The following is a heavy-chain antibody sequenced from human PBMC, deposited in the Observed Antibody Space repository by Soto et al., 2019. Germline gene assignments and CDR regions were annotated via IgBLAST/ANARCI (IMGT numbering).Heavy chain of an antibody. Sequence: GGSLRLSCAASGFTFSSYGLHWVRQAPGKGLEWVAGISYDGSNRYYGDPVKGRFSISRDNPNNTLYLQMNSLRDEDTAVYYCAKGGRIPTSSVDYWGQGTLVTVSS. CDR1: GFTFSSYG. CDR3: AKGGRIPTSSVDY. CDR2: ISYDGSNR. V-gene: IGHV3-30*18. J-gene: IGHJ4*02. D-gene: IGHD2-2*01.